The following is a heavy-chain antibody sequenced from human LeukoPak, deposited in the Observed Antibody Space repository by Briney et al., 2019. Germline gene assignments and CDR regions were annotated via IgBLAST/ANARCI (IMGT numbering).Heavy chain of an antibody. J-gene: IGHJ4*02. D-gene: IGHD3-3*01. CDR2: ISAYNGNT. Sequence: GASVKVSCKASGYIFTNYYMHWVRQAPGQGLEWMGWISAYNGNTNYAQKLQGRVTMTTDTSTSTAYMELRSLRSDDTAVYYCARGNYDFWSGYSDHFDYWGQGTLVTVSS. CDR1: GYIFTNYY. CDR3: ARGNYDFWSGYSDHFDY. V-gene: IGHV1-18*04.